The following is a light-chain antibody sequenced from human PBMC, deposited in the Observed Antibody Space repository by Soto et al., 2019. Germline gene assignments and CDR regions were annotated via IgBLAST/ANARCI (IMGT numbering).Light chain of an antibody. CDR3: QQRSNWPPFT. Sequence: EIVLTQSPATLSLSPGERATLSCRARQSVSRYLAWYQQKPGQAPRLLIYGAYSRATGIPARFSGSGSGTDFTLTISSLEPEDFAVYYCQQRSNWPPFTFGQGTKLDIK. V-gene: IGKV3-11*01. CDR2: GAY. CDR1: QSVSRY. J-gene: IGKJ2*01.